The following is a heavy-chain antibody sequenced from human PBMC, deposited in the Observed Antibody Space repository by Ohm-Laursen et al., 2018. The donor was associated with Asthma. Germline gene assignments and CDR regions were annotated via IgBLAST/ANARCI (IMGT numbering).Heavy chain of an antibody. CDR3: AREGYYYDSSAYTGGFDY. J-gene: IGHJ4*02. CDR1: GDSVSSNSAA. CDR2: TYYRTKWNT. Sequence: QTLSLTCAISGDSVSSNSAAWNWIRPSPSRGLVWLGMTYYRTKWNTDYAVSVKSRITINPDTSKNQFSLQLNSMTPEDTAVYYCAREGYYYDSSAYTGGFDYWGQGTLVTVSS. D-gene: IGHD3-22*01. V-gene: IGHV6-1*01.